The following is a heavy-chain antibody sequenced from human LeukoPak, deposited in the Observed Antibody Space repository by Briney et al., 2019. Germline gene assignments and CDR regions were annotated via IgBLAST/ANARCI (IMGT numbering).Heavy chain of an antibody. CDR1: GFTFSSYN. D-gene: IGHD6-13*01. CDR2: ISTSSSYI. CDR3: ARETPDSSSWTAFDF. V-gene: IGHV3-21*01. Sequence: GGSLRLSCAASGFTFSSYNMNWVRQAPGKGLEWVSSISTSSSYIYYADSVKGRFTISRDNARNSLYLQMNSLRDEDTAVYYCARETPDSSSWTAFDFWGQGTLVTVSS. J-gene: IGHJ4*02.